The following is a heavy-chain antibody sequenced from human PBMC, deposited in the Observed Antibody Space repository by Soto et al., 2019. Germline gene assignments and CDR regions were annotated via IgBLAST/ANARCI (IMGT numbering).Heavy chain of an antibody. V-gene: IGHV4-34*01. D-gene: IGHD6-13*01. CDR3: ARPAIAATVSAFDN. J-gene: IGHJ4*02. Sequence: QVQLQQWGAGLLKPSETLSLTCAVYGGSFSGYYWSWIRRPPGKGLEWIGEINHSGSTNYNPSLKSRVTIFGDTSTTHFSLKLSSVTAADTAVYYCARPAIAATVSAFDNWGQGTLVTVSS. CDR1: GGSFSGYY. CDR2: INHSGST.